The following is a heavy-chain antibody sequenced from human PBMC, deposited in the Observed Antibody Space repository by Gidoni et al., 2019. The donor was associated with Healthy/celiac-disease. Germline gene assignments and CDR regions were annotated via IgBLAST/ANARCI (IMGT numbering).Heavy chain of an antibody. D-gene: IGHD2-2*02. V-gene: IGHV3-30-3*01. J-gene: IGHJ6*03. CDR3: ARGYCSSTSCYIDYYYYMDV. CDR2: ISYDGSNK. Sequence: SCAASGFTFSSYAMHWVRQAPGKGLEWVAVISYDGSNKYYADSVKGRFTISRDNSKNTLYLQMNSLRAEDTAVYYCARGYCSSTSCYIDYYYYMDVWGKGTTVTVSS. CDR1: GFTFSSYA.